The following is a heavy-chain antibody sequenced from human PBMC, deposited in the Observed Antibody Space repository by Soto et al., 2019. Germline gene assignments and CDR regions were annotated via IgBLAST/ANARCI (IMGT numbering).Heavy chain of an antibody. CDR3: AKHPGGRGYYYGMDV. D-gene: IGHD2-15*01. CDR2: IIPIFGTA. J-gene: IGHJ6*02. V-gene: IGHV1-69*13. Sequence: SVKVSCKTSGGTFSSYAISWVRQAPGQGLEWMGGIIPIFGTANYAQKFQGRVTITADESTSTAYMELSSLRSEDTAVYYCAKHPGGRGYYYGMDVWGQGTTVTVSS. CDR1: GGTFSSYA.